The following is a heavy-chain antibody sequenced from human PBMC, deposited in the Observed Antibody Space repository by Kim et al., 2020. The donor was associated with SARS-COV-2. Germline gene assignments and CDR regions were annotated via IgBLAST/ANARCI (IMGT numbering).Heavy chain of an antibody. J-gene: IGHJ6*02. CDR2: ISGSGGST. CDR3: AKEETYDFWSGYYDDRSGYGMDV. Sequence: GGSLRLSCAASGFTFSSYAMSWVRQAPGKGLEWVSAISGSGGSTYYADSVKGRFTISRDNSKNTLYLQMNSLRAEDTAVYYCAKEETYDFWSGYYDDRSGYGMDVWGQGTTVTVSS. CDR1: GFTFSSYA. D-gene: IGHD3-3*01. V-gene: IGHV3-23*01.